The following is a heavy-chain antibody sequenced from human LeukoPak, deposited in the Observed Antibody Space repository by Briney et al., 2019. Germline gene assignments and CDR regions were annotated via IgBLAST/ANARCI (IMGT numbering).Heavy chain of an antibody. CDR2: ISSSSSYI. D-gene: IGHD3-22*01. Sequence: GRSLRLSCAASGFTFSSYSMNWVRQAPGKGLEWVSSISSSSSYIYYADSVKGRFTISRDNAKNSLYLQMNSLRAEDTAVYYCARDNDSSGYYSYYFDYWGQGTLVTVSS. CDR1: GFTFSSYS. CDR3: ARDNDSSGYYSYYFDY. V-gene: IGHV3-21*01. J-gene: IGHJ4*02.